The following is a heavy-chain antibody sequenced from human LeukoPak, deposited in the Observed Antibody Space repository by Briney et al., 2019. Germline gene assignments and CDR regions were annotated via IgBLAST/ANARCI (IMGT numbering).Heavy chain of an antibody. Sequence: GRSLRLSCAASAPTFDDYATHWVRHAPGKGLEWVSLISGDGGRTNYADSVEGRFTISRDNSKNSLFLQMNSLRIEDSALYYCATRKYSGTYYYYNGMDVWGQGTTVTVSS. CDR1: APTFDDYA. CDR3: ATRKYSGTYYYYNGMDV. CDR2: ISGDGGRT. V-gene: IGHV3-43*02. J-gene: IGHJ6*02. D-gene: IGHD1-26*01.